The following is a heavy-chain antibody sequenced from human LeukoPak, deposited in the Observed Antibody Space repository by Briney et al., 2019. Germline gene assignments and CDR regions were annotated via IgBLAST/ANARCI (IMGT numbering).Heavy chain of an antibody. Sequence: GRSLRLSCAASGFTFDDYAMHWVRQAPGKGLEWVSGISWNSGSIGYADSVKGRFTISRDNAKNSLYLQMNSLRAEDMALYYCAKGRQGCSGGSCYNWFDPWGQGTLVTVSS. V-gene: IGHV3-9*03. CDR1: GFTFDDYA. CDR3: AKGRQGCSGGSCYNWFDP. D-gene: IGHD2-15*01. J-gene: IGHJ5*02. CDR2: ISWNSGSI.